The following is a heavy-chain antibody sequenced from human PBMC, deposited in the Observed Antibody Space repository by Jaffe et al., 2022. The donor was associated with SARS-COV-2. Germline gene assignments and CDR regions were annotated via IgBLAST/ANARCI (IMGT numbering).Heavy chain of an antibody. D-gene: IGHD3-10*01. V-gene: IGHV3-21*01. CDR1: GFTFSSYS. Sequence: EVQLVESGGGLVKPGGSLRLSCAASGFTFSSYSMNWVRQAPGKGLEWVSSISSSSSYIYYADSVKGRFTISRDNAKNSLYLQMNSLRAEDTAVYYCARHRGAILSGVYYGMDVWGQGTTVTVSS. J-gene: IGHJ6*02. CDR3: ARHRGAILSGVYYGMDV. CDR2: ISSSSSYI.